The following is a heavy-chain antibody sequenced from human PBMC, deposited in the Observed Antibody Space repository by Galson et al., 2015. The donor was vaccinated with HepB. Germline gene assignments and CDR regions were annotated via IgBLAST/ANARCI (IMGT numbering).Heavy chain of an antibody. CDR3: TTMITVTTARTPFDY. D-gene: IGHD4-17*01. CDR1: GFTFSNAW. Sequence: SLRLSCAASGFTFSNAWMNWVRQASGKGLEWLGRVKTKTDGETSDYAAPVKGRFTISRDDSRNMVYLQMNSLKTGDTAVYYCTTMITVTTARTPFDYWGQGTLVTVSS. CDR2: VKTKTDGETS. V-gene: IGHV3-15*01. J-gene: IGHJ4*02.